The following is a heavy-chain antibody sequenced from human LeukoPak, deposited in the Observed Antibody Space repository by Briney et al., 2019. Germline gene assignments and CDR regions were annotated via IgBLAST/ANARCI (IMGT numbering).Heavy chain of an antibody. V-gene: IGHV3-48*04. CDR1: GFTFSSYG. J-gene: IGHJ3*02. D-gene: IGHD1-1*01. CDR3: ARVASSNTKYNGFDI. CDR2: ISSDSSPI. Sequence: GGSLRLSCAASGFTFSSYGMNWVRQAPGKGLEWVSYISSDSSPIYYADPVKGRFTISRDNAKNSLYLQMNSLRAEDTAVYYCARVASSNTKYNGFDIWGQGTMVTVSS.